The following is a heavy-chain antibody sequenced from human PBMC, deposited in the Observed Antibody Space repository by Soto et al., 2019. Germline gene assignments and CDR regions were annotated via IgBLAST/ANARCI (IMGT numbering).Heavy chain of an antibody. V-gene: IGHV3-53*01. D-gene: IGHD4-17*01. J-gene: IGHJ6*02. CDR1: GFTVSSNY. Sequence: GGSLRLSCAASGFTVSSNYMSWVRQAPGKGLEWVSVIYSGGSTYYADSVKGRFTISRDDSKNTLYLQMNSLRAEDTAVYYCASQDDYGDYGGEYYYYGLDVWGQGTTVTVSS. CDR2: IYSGGST. CDR3: ASQDDYGDYGGEYYYYGLDV.